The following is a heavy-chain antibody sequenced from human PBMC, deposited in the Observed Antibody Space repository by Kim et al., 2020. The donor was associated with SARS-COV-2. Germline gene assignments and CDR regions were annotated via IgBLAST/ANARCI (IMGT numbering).Heavy chain of an antibody. V-gene: IGHV4-39*07. Sequence: SETLSLTCTVSGGSISSSSYYWGWIRQPPGKGLEWIGSIYYSGSTYYNPSLKSRVTISVDTSKNQFSLKLSSVTAADTAVYYCAITSSANWFDPWGQGTLVTVSS. D-gene: IGHD3-22*01. CDR3: AITSSANWFDP. CDR1: GGSISSSSYY. CDR2: IYYSGST. J-gene: IGHJ5*02.